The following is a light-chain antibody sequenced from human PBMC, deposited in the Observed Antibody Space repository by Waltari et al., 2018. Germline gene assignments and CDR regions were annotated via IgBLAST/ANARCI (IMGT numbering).Light chain of an antibody. CDR1: QSVRNF. CDR2: ATS. Sequence: DIQMTQSPSSLSASVGDRVTITCRASQSVRNFLNWYQQEPGKAPKLLIYATSSLQTGVPSGFSGSGSGTDFTLSISSLQPEDFAIYFCQQGYMTPRTFGQGTKVEIK. V-gene: IGKV1-39*01. J-gene: IGKJ1*01. CDR3: QQGYMTPRT.